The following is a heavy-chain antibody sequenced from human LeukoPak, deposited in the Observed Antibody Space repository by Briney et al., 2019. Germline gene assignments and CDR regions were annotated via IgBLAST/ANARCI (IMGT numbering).Heavy chain of an antibody. CDR3: ARALGRLSWFDP. J-gene: IGHJ5*02. CDR2: IYYSGST. D-gene: IGHD7-27*01. Sequence: SETLSLTCTVSGGSISSSNYYWGWIRQPPGKGLEWIGSIYYSGSTYYNPSLKSRVTISVDTSKNQFSLKLSSVTAADTAVYYCARALGRLSWFDPWGQGTLATVSS. CDR1: GGSISSSNYY. V-gene: IGHV4-39*07.